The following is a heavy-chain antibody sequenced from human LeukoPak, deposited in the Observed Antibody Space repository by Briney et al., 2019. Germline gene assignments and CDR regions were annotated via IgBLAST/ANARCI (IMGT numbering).Heavy chain of an antibody. V-gene: IGHV3-20*04. Sequence: PGGSLRLSCAASGFTFDDYAMHWVRQAPGKGLEGVSGINWNGGSTGYADSVKGRFTISSDNAKNSLYLQMNSLRAEDTALYYCARSQWLASFPHAFDIWGQGTMVTVSS. CDR3: ARSQWLASFPHAFDI. CDR1: GFTFDDYA. J-gene: IGHJ3*02. CDR2: INWNGGST. D-gene: IGHD6-19*01.